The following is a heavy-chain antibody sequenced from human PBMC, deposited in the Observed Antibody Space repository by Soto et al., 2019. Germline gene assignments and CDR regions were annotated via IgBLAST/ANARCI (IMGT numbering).Heavy chain of an antibody. CDR1: GGSFSGYY. J-gene: IGHJ5*02. V-gene: IGHV4-34*01. Sequence: SETLSLTCAVYGGSFSGYYWSWIRQPPGKGLEWIGEINHSGSTNYNPSLKSRATISVDTSKNQFSLKLSSVTAADTAVYYCARDQRSGYCSSTSCYAGWFDPWGQGTLVTVSS. CDR3: ARDQRSGYCSSTSCYAGWFDP. D-gene: IGHD2-2*01. CDR2: INHSGST.